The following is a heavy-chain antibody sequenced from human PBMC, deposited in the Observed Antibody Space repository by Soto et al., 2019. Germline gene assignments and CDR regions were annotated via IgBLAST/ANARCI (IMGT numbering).Heavy chain of an antibody. CDR2: INPATGAA. Sequence: QLHLVQSGAVVKKPGASVTVSCSASGYPVTAYYMHWVRQAPGRGLEWMGGINPATGAAKYTQTFQGRVNLNRDTAKSKVFMELGGLTSEDPAVFFWAGGGGVGVAGSAAFDMWGQGTLVTVSS. V-gene: IGHV1-2*02. D-gene: IGHD3-3*01. CDR3: AGGGGVGVAGSAAFDM. CDR1: GYPVTAYY. J-gene: IGHJ3*02.